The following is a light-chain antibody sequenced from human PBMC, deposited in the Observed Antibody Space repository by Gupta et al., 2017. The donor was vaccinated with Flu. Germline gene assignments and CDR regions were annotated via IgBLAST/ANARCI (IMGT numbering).Light chain of an antibody. CDR2: EAS. CDR3: RQYHSFWT. Sequence: DIQMTQSPSTLSASVGDRVSITCRASQSVTRSLAWYQQKPGEAPNLMIHEASTGESGVPSRFSGGGSVKDFTLTSISRQNDDFANYCGRQYHSFWTFGQGTMVEIK. V-gene: IGKV1-5*03. CDR1: QSVTRS. J-gene: IGKJ1*01.